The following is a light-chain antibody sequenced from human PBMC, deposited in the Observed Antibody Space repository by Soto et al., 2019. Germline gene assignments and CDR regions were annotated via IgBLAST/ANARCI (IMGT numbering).Light chain of an antibody. V-gene: IGLV2-14*03. J-gene: IGLJ1*01. Sequence: QSALTQPASVSGSPGQSITISCTGTSSDVGCYDYVSWYQQHPDKAPKLMIYDVTNRPSGVSNRFSGSKSGNTASLTISGLQAEDEADYYCSSYTTSTTGVFGTGTKLTVL. CDR2: DVT. CDR1: SSDVGCYDY. CDR3: SSYTTSTTGV.